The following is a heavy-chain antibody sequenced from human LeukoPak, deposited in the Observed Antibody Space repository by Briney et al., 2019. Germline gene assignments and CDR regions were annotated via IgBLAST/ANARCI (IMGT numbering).Heavy chain of an antibody. CDR1: GGSLSTTGYY. D-gene: IGHD6-13*01. V-gene: IGHV4-39*02. J-gene: IGHJ4*02. CDR3: ASDKGYSNNYFDY. Sequence: SETLSLTCTVSGGSLSTTGYYWAWIRQPPGTGLQWIASIYYSGSTYYNSSLKSRVTISVDTSKNQFSLKLSSMTAADTAVYYCASDKGYSNNYFDYWGQGTLVTVSS. CDR2: IYYSGST.